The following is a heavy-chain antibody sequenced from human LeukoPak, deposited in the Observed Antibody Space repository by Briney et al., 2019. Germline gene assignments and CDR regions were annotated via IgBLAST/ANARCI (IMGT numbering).Heavy chain of an antibody. CDR2: IWYDGSNK. J-gene: IGHJ4*02. V-gene: IGHV3-33*06. Sequence: GGSLRLSCAASGFTFRNYGMHWVRQAPGKGLEWVAVIWYDGSNKIYADAVKGRFTFSRDDSKNMLYLQMNSLRAEDTAVYYCAKGGYKTYYDILTGYYSLLYFDYWGQGTLVTVSS. D-gene: IGHD3-9*01. CDR1: GFTFRNYG. CDR3: AKGGYKTYYDILTGYYSLLYFDY.